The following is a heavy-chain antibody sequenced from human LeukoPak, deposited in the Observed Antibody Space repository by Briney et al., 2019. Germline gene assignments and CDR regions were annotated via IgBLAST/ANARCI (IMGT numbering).Heavy chain of an antibody. J-gene: IGHJ4*02. CDR2: IKQDGSEK. CDR1: GFTFSTYW. V-gene: IGHV3-7*01. D-gene: IGHD3-3*01. CDR3: ARERQNKDFWSGGDY. Sequence: PGGSLRLSCAASGFTFSTYWMSWVRRAPGKGLEWVANIKQDGSEKYYVDSVKGRFTISRDNPKNSLYLQMNTLRPEDTAVYYCARERQNKDFWSGGDYWGQGALVTVSS.